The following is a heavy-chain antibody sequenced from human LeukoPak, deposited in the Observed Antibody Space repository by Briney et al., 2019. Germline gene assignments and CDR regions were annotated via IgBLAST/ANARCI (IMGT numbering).Heavy chain of an antibody. V-gene: IGHV4-39*01. J-gene: IGHJ4*02. Sequence: SETLSLTCTVSGGSISGSSYYWGWIRQPPGKGLEWIGSIYYSGSTYYNPSLKSRVTISVDTSKNQFSLKLSSVTAADTAVYYCARTVRLLWFGQTYYFDYWGQGTLVTVSS. CDR3: ARTVRLLWFGQTYYFDY. D-gene: IGHD3-10*01. CDR1: GGSISGSSYY. CDR2: IYYSGST.